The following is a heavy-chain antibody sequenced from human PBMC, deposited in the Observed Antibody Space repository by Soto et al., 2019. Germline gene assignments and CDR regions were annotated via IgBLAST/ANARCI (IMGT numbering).Heavy chain of an antibody. V-gene: IGHV4-4*02. CDR1: CGSISSGNW. Sequence: SETLSLTCAVSCGSISSGNWWSWVRQPPGKGLEWIGEIYHSGSTNYNPSLKSRVTISVDKSKNQFSLKLSSVTAADTAVYYCARGRVAVAGRDFDYWGQGTLVTVSS. CDR2: IYHSGST. J-gene: IGHJ4*02. D-gene: IGHD6-19*01. CDR3: ARGRVAVAGRDFDY.